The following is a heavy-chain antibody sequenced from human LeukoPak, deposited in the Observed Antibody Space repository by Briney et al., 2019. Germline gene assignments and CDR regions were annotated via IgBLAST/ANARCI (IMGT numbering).Heavy chain of an antibody. V-gene: IGHV1-69*05. CDR2: IIPFFGTA. Sequence: SVNVSSKASGGTFSSYAISWVRQAAGQGLEGMGGIIPFFGTANYAQKFQGRVTITTDESTSTAYMELSSLRSEDTAVYYCATTPPYYDFWSGYYIFDYWGQGTLVTVSS. D-gene: IGHD3-3*01. CDR1: GGTFSSYA. CDR3: ATTPPYYDFWSGYYIFDY. J-gene: IGHJ4*02.